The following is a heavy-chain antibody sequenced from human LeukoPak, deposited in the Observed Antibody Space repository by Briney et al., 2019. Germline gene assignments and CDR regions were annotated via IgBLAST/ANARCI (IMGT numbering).Heavy chain of an antibody. Sequence: GGSLRLSCVASGFPFSSYWMTWVRQAPGKGLEWVANIKQDGSKKSYVDSVKGRFTISRDNAKNSLYLQMNSLRAEDTAVYFCATREACSGPTCYGLSFWGQGTMVTVSS. CDR3: ATREACSGPTCYGLSF. V-gene: IGHV3-7*03. D-gene: IGHD2-15*01. J-gene: IGHJ3*01. CDR2: IKQDGSKK. CDR1: GFPFSSYW.